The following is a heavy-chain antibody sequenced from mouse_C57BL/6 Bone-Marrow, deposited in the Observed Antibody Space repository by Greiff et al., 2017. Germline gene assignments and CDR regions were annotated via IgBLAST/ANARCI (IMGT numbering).Heavy chain of an antibody. Sequence: VQLQQSGPELVKPGASVKISCKASGYTFTDYYMNWVKQSHGKSLEWIGDINPNNGGTSYNQKFKGKATLTVDTSSSTAYMELRSLTSEDSAVYYCARGNYNYFDYWGQGTTLTVSS. V-gene: IGHV1-26*01. CDR3: ARGNYNYFDY. CDR1: GYTFTDYY. CDR2: INPNNGGT. D-gene: IGHD2-1*01. J-gene: IGHJ2*01.